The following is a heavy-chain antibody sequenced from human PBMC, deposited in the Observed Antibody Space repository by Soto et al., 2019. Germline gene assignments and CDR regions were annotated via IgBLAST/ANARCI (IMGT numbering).Heavy chain of an antibody. CDR3: ARLYGGNSGMDV. D-gene: IGHD4-17*01. CDR2: IDPSESYT. Sequence: EVQLVQSGAEVKKPGESLRISCKGSGYSFTSYWVTWVRQMPGKGLEWMGRIDPSESYTNYNPPFQGHVTISVDKSISTAYLQWSSLKASDTAMYYCARLYGGNSGMDVWGQGTTVTVSS. J-gene: IGHJ6*02. CDR1: GYSFTSYW. V-gene: IGHV5-10-1*01.